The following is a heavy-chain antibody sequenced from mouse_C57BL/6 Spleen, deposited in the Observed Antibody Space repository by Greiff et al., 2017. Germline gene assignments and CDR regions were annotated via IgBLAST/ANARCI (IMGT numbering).Heavy chain of an antibody. CDR3: ANYYGSSPEGY. D-gene: IGHD1-1*01. Sequence: EVKLQQSGPELVKPGASVKISCKASGYTFTDYYMNWVKQSHGKSLEWIGDINPNNGGTSYNQKFKGKATLTVDKSSSTAYMELRSLTSEDSAVYYCANYYGSSPEGYWGQGTSVTVSS. CDR2: INPNNGGT. J-gene: IGHJ4*01. CDR1: GYTFTDYY. V-gene: IGHV1-26*01.